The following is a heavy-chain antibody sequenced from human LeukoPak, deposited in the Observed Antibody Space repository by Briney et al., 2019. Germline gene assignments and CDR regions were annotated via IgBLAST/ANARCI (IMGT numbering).Heavy chain of an antibody. CDR1: GFTFSSYA. D-gene: IGHD2-15*01. V-gene: IGHV3-30*04. CDR2: ISYDGSNK. J-gene: IGHJ3*02. CDR3: ARYCSGGSCYHTDAFDI. Sequence: PGRSLRLSCAASGFTFSSYAMHWVRQAPAKGLEWVAVISYDGSNKYYADSVKGRFTISRDNSKNTLYLQMNRLRAEDTAVYYCARYCSGGSCYHTDAFDIWGQGTMVTVSS.